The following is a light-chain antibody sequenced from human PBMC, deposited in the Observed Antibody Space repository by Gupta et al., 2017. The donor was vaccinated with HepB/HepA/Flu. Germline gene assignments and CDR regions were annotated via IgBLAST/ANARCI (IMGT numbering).Light chain of an antibody. CDR2: SAS. V-gene: IGKV3-20*01. CDR3: QQDGSSSYT. J-gene: IGKJ2*01. CDR1: QSVSSNY. Sequence: EIVLTQSPGTLSLSPGERATLSCRASQSVSSNYLAWYQQKPGQAPRLLISSASTRATGIPDRFSGSGSGTDFTLTISRLEPEDFAVYYCQQDGSSSYTFGQGTKLEIK.